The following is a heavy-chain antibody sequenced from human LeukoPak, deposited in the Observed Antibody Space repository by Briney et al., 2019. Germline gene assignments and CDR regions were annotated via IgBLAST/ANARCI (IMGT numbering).Heavy chain of an antibody. Sequence: PSETLSLTCTVSGGSISSYYWSWIRQPPGKGLEWIGYIYYSGSTDYNPSLKSRVTISVDTSKNQFSLKLRSVTAADTAVYYCARDKSGWGYWGQGTLVTVPS. CDR2: IYYSGST. J-gene: IGHJ4*02. CDR1: GGSISSYY. CDR3: ARDKSGWGY. V-gene: IGHV4-59*01. D-gene: IGHD6-19*01.